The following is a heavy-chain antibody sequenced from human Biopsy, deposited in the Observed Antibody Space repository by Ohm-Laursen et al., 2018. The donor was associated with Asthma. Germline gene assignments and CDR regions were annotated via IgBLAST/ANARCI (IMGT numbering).Heavy chain of an antibody. CDR2: INPSGGST. D-gene: IGHD1-7*01. J-gene: IGHJ4*02. Sequence: ASVKVSCKASGYTFTSYYMHWVRQAPGQGLEWMGIINPSGGSTSYAQKFQGRVTMTRDTSTSTVYMELSSLRSEDTAVYYCARRGITGTTLDYWGQGTLVTGSS. CDR1: GYTFTSYY. V-gene: IGHV1-46*01. CDR3: ARRGITGTTLDY.